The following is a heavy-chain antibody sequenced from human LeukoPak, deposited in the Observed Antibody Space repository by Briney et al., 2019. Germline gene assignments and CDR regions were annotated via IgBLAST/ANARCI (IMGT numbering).Heavy chain of an antibody. CDR2: IYYSGST. Sequence: PSETLSLTCTVSGGSLSSYYRSWIRQPPGKGLEWIGYIYYSGSTNYNPPLKSRVTISVDTSKNQFSLKLSSVTAADTAVYYCARDGGRGAVDYWGQGTLATVSS. V-gene: IGHV4-59*01. CDR1: GGSLSSYY. J-gene: IGHJ4*02. CDR3: ARDGGRGAVDY. D-gene: IGHD2-15*01.